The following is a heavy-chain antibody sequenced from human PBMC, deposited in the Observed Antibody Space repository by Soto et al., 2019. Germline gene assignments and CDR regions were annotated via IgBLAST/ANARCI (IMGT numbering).Heavy chain of an antibody. CDR3: ARPKYITGWLNGMDV. V-gene: IGHV3-66*04. J-gene: IGHJ6*02. Sequence: EVQLVESGGGLVQPGGSLRLSCAASGFTVSDNYMSWVRQAPGKGLEWVSVIYSGGSTYYADSVKGRFTISRDNSKNTLYLQMNSLRAEDTAMYYCARPKYITGWLNGMDVWGQGTTVTVSS. CDR2: IYSGGST. D-gene: IGHD6-19*01. CDR1: GFTVSDNY.